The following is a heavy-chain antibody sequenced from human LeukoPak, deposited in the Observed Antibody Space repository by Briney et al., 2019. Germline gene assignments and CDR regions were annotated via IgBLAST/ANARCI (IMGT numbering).Heavy chain of an antibody. V-gene: IGHV4-59*08. J-gene: IGHJ4*02. CDR3: AAGRGYYGSGSQDY. CDR1: GGSISSYY. Sequence: SETLSLTCTVSGGSISSYYWSWIWQPPGKGLEWIGYIYYSGSTNYNPSLKSRVTISVDTSKNQFSLKLSSVTAADTAVYYCAAGRGYYGSGSQDYWGQGTLVTVSS. D-gene: IGHD3-10*01. CDR2: IYYSGST.